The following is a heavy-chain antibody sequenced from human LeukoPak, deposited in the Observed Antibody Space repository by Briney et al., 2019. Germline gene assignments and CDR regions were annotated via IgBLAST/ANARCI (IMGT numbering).Heavy chain of an antibody. D-gene: IGHD3-22*01. V-gene: IGHV3-23*01. CDR1: GFTFSRSW. CDR3: AKDPATYYYDSSGSDY. Sequence: PGGSLRLSCAASGFTFSRSWMSWVRQAPGKGLEWVSAISGSGGSTYYADSVKGRFTISRDNSKNTLYLQMNSLRAEDTAVYYCAKDPATYYYDSSGSDYWGQGTLVTVSS. CDR2: ISGSGGST. J-gene: IGHJ4*02.